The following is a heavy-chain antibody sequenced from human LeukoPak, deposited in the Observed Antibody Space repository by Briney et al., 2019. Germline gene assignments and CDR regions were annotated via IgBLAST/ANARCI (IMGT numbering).Heavy chain of an antibody. D-gene: IGHD6-6*01. Sequence: GGSLRLSCAASGFTFSSYAMHWVRQAPGKGLEWVAVISYDGSNKYYADSVKGRFTISRDNAKNSLYLQMNSLRAEDTAVYYCAREYSSSSGRAFDIWGQGTMVTVSS. J-gene: IGHJ3*02. CDR2: ISYDGSNK. CDR1: GFTFSSYA. CDR3: AREYSSSSGRAFDI. V-gene: IGHV3-30-3*01.